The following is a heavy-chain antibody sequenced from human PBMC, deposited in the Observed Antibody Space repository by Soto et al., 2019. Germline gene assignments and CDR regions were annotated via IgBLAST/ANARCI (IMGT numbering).Heavy chain of an antibody. CDR3: ARASSGYSFEY. Sequence: ASVKVSCNASGFTFTSYGINWLRQAPGQGLWWMGWLSAYNGNTNYAQKLQGRVTMTTDTSTSTAYMELRSLRSDDTAVSNCARASSGYSFEYWGQGTLVTVSS. V-gene: IGHV1-18*04. J-gene: IGHJ4*02. CDR2: LSAYNGNT. D-gene: IGHD3-22*01. CDR1: GFTFTSYG.